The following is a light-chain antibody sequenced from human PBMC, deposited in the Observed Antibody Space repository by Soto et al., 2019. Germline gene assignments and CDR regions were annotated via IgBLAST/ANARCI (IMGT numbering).Light chain of an antibody. Sequence: QSALTQPPSVSGAPGQRVTISCTGISSNIGAGYDLQWYQQLTGTAPKLLIYGNSNRPSGVPDRFSGSKSGTSASLAITGPKAEDAADYYCQSYDSSLSGWVFGGGTKVTVL. V-gene: IGLV1-40*01. CDR1: SSNIGAGYD. CDR3: QSYDSSLSGWV. J-gene: IGLJ3*02. CDR2: GNS.